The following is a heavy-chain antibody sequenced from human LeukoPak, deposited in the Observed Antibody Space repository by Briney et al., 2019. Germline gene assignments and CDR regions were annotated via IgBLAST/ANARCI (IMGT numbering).Heavy chain of an antibody. CDR2: INPNSGGV. CDR1: GYTFTGYY. Sequence: ASVKVSCKASGYTFTGYYMHWVRQDPGQGLEWLGWINPNSGGVNYAQKFQGRVTMTRDTSISTAYMELSRLRSDDTAVYYCAREVGYDSSGYYRKYFDYWGQGTLVTVSS. V-gene: IGHV1-2*02. J-gene: IGHJ4*02. CDR3: AREVGYDSSGYYRKYFDY. D-gene: IGHD3-22*01.